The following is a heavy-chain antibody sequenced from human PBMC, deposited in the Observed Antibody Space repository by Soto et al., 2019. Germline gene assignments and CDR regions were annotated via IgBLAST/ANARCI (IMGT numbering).Heavy chain of an antibody. CDR3: ARDEQQLVRGSYYYYGMDV. V-gene: IGHV1-2*04. D-gene: IGHD6-13*01. CDR1: GGTFSSYA. Sequence: ASVKVSCKASGGTFSSYAISWVRQAPGQGLEWMGWIIPNSGGTNYAQKFQGWVTMTRDTSISTAYMELSRLRSDDTAVYYCARDEQQLVRGSYYYYGMDVWGQGTTVTVSS. J-gene: IGHJ6*02. CDR2: IIPNSGGT.